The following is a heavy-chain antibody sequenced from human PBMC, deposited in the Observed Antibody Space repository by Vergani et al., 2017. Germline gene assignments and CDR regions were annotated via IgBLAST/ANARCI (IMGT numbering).Heavy chain of an antibody. CDR2: IRNKAYGGTT. D-gene: IGHD5-18*01. V-gene: IGHV3-49*04. CDR3: SRGRGYSFGYSDY. CDR1: GFSFGDYA. Sequence: ELHLVESGGGLVPPGRSLRLSCAASGFSFGDYAMTWVRQAPGKGLEWVAFIRNKAYGGTTEYAASVKGRFTISRDDSKRLAYLQLSGLKTEDTAVYFCSRGRGYSFGYSDYWGQGTLVTVSS. J-gene: IGHJ4*02.